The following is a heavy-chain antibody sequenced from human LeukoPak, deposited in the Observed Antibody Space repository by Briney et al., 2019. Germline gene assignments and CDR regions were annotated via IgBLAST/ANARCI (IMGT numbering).Heavy chain of an antibody. CDR3: AKVAKYYYGSETYYFFEQ. CDR2: IKQDGTEK. CDR1: GFTFTTYW. D-gene: IGHD3-10*01. Sequence: GESLRLSCAASGFTFTTYWMSWVRQAPGKGLEWVANIKQDGTEKYHVDSVKGRFTISRDNARNSLELQMNSLRVEDTAVYYCAKVAKYYYGSETYYFFEQWGQGTPVTASS. V-gene: IGHV3-7*01. J-gene: IGHJ4*02.